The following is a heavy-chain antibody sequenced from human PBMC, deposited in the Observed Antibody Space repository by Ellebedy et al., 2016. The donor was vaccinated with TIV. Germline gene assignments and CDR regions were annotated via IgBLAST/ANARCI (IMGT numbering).Heavy chain of an antibody. CDR2: IYHSGST. CDR3: VYGRAVDAYDI. D-gene: IGHD4-17*01. J-gene: IGHJ3*02. Sequence: SQTLSLTXXVSVGLVTGSIYYWGWIRQPPGKGLEWIGSIYHSGSTYYNPSLKSRVTISVDTSKKQVSLKLSSVTAADTAIYYCVYGRAVDAYDIWGQGTMVTVSS. V-gene: IGHV4-39*01. CDR1: VGLVTGSIYY.